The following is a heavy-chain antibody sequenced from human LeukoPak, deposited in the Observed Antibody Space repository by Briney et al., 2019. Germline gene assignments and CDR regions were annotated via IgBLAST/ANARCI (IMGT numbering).Heavy chain of an antibody. Sequence: SETLSLTCAVYGGSFSGYYWSWIRQPPGKGLEWIGEINHSGSTNYNLSLKSRVTISVDTSKNQFSLKLSSVTAADTAVYYCAGGEYLRAPTRCSSTSCYYYGMDVWGQGTTVTVSS. CDR1: GGSFSGYY. J-gene: IGHJ6*02. D-gene: IGHD2-2*01. CDR3: AGGEYLRAPTRCSSTSCYYYGMDV. CDR2: INHSGST. V-gene: IGHV4-34*01.